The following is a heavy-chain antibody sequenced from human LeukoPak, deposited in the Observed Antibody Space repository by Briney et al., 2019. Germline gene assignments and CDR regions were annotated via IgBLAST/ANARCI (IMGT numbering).Heavy chain of an antibody. V-gene: IGHV3-30*02. CDR3: AKRDGYNSGPFDY. CDR2: IQSDGSDQ. Sequence: PGGSLRLSCAASGFTFSSYGMHWVRQAPGKGLEWVAFIQSDGSDQYYADSVKGRLSISRDNSKNTLYLQMNSLRTEDTAVYYRAKRDGYNSGPFDYWGQGTLVTVSS. D-gene: IGHD5-24*01. CDR1: GFTFSSYG. J-gene: IGHJ4*02.